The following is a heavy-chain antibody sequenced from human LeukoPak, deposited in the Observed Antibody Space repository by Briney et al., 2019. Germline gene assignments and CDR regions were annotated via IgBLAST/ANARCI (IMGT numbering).Heavy chain of an antibody. Sequence: GGSLRLSCTASGFTFATYAMYWVRQAPGKGLEWVALIWYDGSNKYYADSVRGRFTISRDNSKNTLYLQMNSLRAEDTALYYCAGGSGDYSPDYWGQGTLVTVSS. CDR1: GFTFATYA. D-gene: IGHD4-17*01. J-gene: IGHJ4*02. CDR2: IWYDGSNK. CDR3: AGGSGDYSPDY. V-gene: IGHV3-33*01.